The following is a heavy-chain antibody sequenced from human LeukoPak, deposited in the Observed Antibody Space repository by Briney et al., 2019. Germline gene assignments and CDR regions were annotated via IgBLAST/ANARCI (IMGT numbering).Heavy chain of an antibody. Sequence: GASVKVSCKVSGFTLADLSMHWVRQAPGKGLEWVGGFDRKNGDTIYAQRFRGRVTLTEDTSTGTAYMDLSSLSADDTAVYYCATGVFCATTTCPGYQHYYYFMDVGGEGTTVTVSS. V-gene: IGHV1-24*01. CDR2: FDRKNGDT. D-gene: IGHD2-2*01. CDR3: ATGVFCATTTCPGYQHYYYFMDV. CDR1: GFTLADLS. J-gene: IGHJ6*03.